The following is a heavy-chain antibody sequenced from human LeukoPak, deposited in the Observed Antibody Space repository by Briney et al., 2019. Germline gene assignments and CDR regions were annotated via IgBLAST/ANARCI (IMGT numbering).Heavy chain of an antibody. J-gene: IGHJ5*02. CDR3: ARTTVTTGDWFDP. CDR2: IIPIFGTA. CDR1: GYTFTRYG. V-gene: IGHV1-69*13. D-gene: IGHD4-17*01. Sequence: GASVKVSCKASGYTFTRYGISWVRQAPGQGLEWMGGIIPIFGTANYAQKFQGRVTITADESTSTAYMELSSLRSEDTAVYYCARTTVTTGDWFDPWGQGTLVTVSS.